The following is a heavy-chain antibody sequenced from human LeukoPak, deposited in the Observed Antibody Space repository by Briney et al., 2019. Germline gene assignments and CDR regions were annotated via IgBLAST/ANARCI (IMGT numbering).Heavy chain of an antibody. Sequence: ASETLSLTCTVSGGSIRGYYWSWMRQPPGKGLEWIGYIYYSGSTNYNPSLKSRVTISVDTSKNQFSLKLSSVTAADTAVYYCARPGGLWFGEGGAFDIWGQGTMVTVSS. V-gene: IGHV4-59*01. CDR2: IYYSGST. CDR1: GGSIRGYY. D-gene: IGHD3-10*01. CDR3: ARPGGLWFGEGGAFDI. J-gene: IGHJ3*02.